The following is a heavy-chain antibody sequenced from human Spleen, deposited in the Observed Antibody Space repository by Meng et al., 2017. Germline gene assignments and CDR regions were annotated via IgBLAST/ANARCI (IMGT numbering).Heavy chain of an antibody. CDR2: INHSGST. CDR3: ARGPTTMAHDFDY. CDR1: GGSFSDYY. J-gene: IGHJ4*02. D-gene: IGHD4-11*01. Sequence: HVSPQQWRAGLFTSVETLTPTCVVSGGSFSDYYWGWIRQPPGKGLEWIGEINHSGSTNYNPSLESRATISVDTSQNNLSLKLSSVTAADSAVYYCARGPTTMAHDFDYWGQGTLVTVSS. V-gene: IGHV4-34*01.